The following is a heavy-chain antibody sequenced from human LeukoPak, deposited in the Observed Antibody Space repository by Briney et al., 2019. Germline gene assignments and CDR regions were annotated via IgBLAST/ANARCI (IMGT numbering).Heavy chain of an antibody. J-gene: IGHJ5*02. V-gene: IGHV2-70*01. CDR2: IDWDDDK. CDR1: GFSLSTSGMC. CDR3: ARQIVGATTSWFDP. D-gene: IGHD1-26*01. Sequence: SGPALLKPTQTLTLTCTFSGFSLSTSGMCVSWIRQPPGKALEWLALIDWDDDKYYSTSLKTRLTISKDTSKNQVVLTMTNMDPVDTATYYCARQIVGATTSWFDPWGQGTLVTVSS.